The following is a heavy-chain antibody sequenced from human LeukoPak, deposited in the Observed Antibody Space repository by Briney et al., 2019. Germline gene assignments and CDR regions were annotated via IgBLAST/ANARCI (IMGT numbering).Heavy chain of an antibody. D-gene: IGHD4-11*01. CDR3: ATGLEQTTVTTTFDY. J-gene: IGHJ4*02. CDR2: FDPEDGET. Sequence: ASVTVSCKVSGYTLTELSMHWVRQAPGKGLEWMGGFDPEDGETIYAQKFQGRVTMTEDTSTDTAYMELSSLRSEDTAVYYCATGLEQTTVTTTFDYWGQGTLVTVSS. CDR1: GYTLTELS. V-gene: IGHV1-24*01.